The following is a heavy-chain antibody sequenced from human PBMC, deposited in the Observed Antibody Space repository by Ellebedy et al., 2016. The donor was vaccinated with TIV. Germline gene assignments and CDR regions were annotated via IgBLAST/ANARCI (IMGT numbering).Heavy chain of an antibody. CDR1: GFSFRSYW. V-gene: IGHV3-7*01. J-gene: IGHJ5*02. D-gene: IGHD4-17*01. Sequence: GESLKISCAASGFSFRSYWMSWVRQAPGKGLDWVANIYQDGSDQYYVDSVKGRFTISRDNVNKSLFLQMNSLRVEDTAVYYCARRGSYGDYAVQINSWLDTWGQGTLVTVSS. CDR3: ARRGSYGDYAVQINSWLDT. CDR2: IYQDGSDQ.